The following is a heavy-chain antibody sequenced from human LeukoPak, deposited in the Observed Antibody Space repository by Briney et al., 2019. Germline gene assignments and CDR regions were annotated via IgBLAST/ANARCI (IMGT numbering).Heavy chain of an antibody. CDR3: AKDHAYGDYGTGFDY. V-gene: IGHV3-43*02. Sequence: PGGSLRLSCAASGFTFDDYAMHWVRQAPGKGLEWVSLISGDGGSTYYADSVKGRFTISRDNSKNSLYLQMNSLRTEDTALYYCAKDHAYGDYGTGFDYWGQGTLVTVSS. CDR1: GFTFDDYA. D-gene: IGHD4-17*01. J-gene: IGHJ4*02. CDR2: ISGDGGST.